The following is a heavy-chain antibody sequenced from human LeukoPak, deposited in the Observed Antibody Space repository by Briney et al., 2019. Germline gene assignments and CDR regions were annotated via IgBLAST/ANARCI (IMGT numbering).Heavy chain of an antibody. V-gene: IGHV4-59*01. J-gene: IGHJ5*02. CDR2: VSHTGAT. D-gene: IGHD3-10*01. CDR1: GASINGYF. Sequence: PSETLSLTCSVSGASINGYFWNWVRQTPEKRLDWIGYVSHTGATTSNPTLKSRVSITIDTSKSQISLTMTSVTAADSALYYCARDIGDLPLAWGQGTLVTVSS. CDR3: ARDIGDLPLA.